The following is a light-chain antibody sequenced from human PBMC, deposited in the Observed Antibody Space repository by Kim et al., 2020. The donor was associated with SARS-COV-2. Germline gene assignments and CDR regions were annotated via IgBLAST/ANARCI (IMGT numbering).Light chain of an antibody. Sequence: QPVLTQSPSASASLGASVKLTCTLSRGHSSYAIAWHQQQSEKGPRYLMKLNSDGSHTRGDGIPDRFSGSSSGSERYLTISSLQSEDEADYYCQTWGTGTWVFGGGTQLTVL. CDR2: LNSDGSH. CDR1: RGHSSYA. V-gene: IGLV4-69*01. J-gene: IGLJ3*02. CDR3: QTWGTGTWV.